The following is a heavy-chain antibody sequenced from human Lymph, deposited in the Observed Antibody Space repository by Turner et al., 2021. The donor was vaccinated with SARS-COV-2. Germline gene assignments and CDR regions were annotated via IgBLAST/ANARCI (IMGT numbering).Heavy chain of an antibody. V-gene: IGHV4-59*01. J-gene: IGHJ5*02. D-gene: IGHD2-21*02. CDR1: GGSMNSNY. Sequence: QVQLQESGPRLVKPLETLSLTCTVSGGSMNSNYWSWIRQPPGKRLEWIGYIYYRGSTNYNPSLESRVTISLDTSRNQFSLNLTSVTAADTAIYYRARETVNNWVDPWGQGTLVTVSS. CDR3: ARETVNNWVDP. CDR2: IYYRGST.